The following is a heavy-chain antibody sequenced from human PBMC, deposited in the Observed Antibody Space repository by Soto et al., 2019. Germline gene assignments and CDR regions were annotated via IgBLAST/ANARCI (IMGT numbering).Heavy chain of an antibody. CDR3: ARSSGSYRHFDY. CDR1: GYTFTIYG. CDR2: ISAYNGNT. D-gene: IGHD1-26*01. V-gene: IGHV1-18*01. J-gene: IGHJ4*02. Sequence: ASLKVSCKASGYTFTIYGISWVRQAPGQGLEWMGWISAYNGNTNYAQKLQGRVTMTTDTSTSTAYMELNSLKTEDTAVYYCARSSGSYRHFDYWGQGTLVTVSS.